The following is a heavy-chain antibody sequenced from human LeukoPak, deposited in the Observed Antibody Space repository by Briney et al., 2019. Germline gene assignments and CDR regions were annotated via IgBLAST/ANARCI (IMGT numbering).Heavy chain of an antibody. V-gene: IGHV4-59*01. D-gene: IGHD3-10*01. J-gene: IGHJ5*02. CDR2: IYYSGRT. CDR3: WTDRGGWFDP. Sequence: SETLSLTCTVSGGSISSYYCSWIRQPPGKRLEWIGYIYYSGRTNYNPSLKSRVSISVDTPKKQFSLKLSAVDVQGTAVFSGWTDRGGWFDPWGQGTLVTVSS. CDR1: GGSISSYY.